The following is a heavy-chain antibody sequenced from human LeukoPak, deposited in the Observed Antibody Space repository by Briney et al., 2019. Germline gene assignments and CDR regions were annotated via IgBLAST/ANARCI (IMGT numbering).Heavy chain of an antibody. V-gene: IGHV3-23*01. CDR3: AKDKRGGPIVSSTNCLAY. Sequence: GGSLRLSCAASGFTFSSYAMSWVRQAPGKGLEWVSAISGSGGSTYYADSVKGRFTISRDNSKNTLYLQMNSLRAEDTAVYYCAKDKRGGPIVSSTNCLAYWGQGTLVTVSS. J-gene: IGHJ4*02. CDR1: GFTFSSYA. CDR2: ISGSGGST. D-gene: IGHD2-2*01.